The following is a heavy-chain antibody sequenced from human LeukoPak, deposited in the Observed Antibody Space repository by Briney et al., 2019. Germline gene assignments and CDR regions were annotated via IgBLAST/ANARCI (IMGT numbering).Heavy chain of an antibody. CDR1: GGSMRNYY. D-gene: IGHD7-27*01. J-gene: IGHJ4*02. CDR3: ARASWGSDFDY. CDR2: IYTSGST. Sequence: PSETLSLTCTVSGGSMRNYYWSWIRQPAGKGLEWIGRIYTSGSTNYNPSVKSRVTMSVDTSKNQFSLKLSSVTAADTAVYYCARASWGSDFDYWGQGTLVTVSS. V-gene: IGHV4-4*07.